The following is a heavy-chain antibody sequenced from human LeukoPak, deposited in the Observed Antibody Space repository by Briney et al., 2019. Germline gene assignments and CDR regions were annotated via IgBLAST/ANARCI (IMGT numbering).Heavy chain of an antibody. Sequence: PGGSLRLSCAASGFTFSGHSMTWVRQTPGKGLEWVSVIFGNGVKTYYADSLKGRFTISRDNPKSTLYLQMNSLRADDTAVYYCARVGDWSNYFGMDAWGQGTTVSVSS. CDR3: ARVGDWSNYFGMDA. J-gene: IGHJ6*02. CDR1: GFTFSGHS. CDR2: IFGNGVKT. V-gene: IGHV3-23*01. D-gene: IGHD3-16*01.